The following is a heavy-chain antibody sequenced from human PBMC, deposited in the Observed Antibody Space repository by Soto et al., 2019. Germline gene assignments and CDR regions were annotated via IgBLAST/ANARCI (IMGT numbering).Heavy chain of an antibody. J-gene: IGHJ1*01. Sequence: VESGGGVVQPGRSLTLSCAASGFSLDSYAMHWVRQAPGKGHEWMAVVSYDGKNIYYAYSVKGRFTISKDDPKNTLYLRMGSLTAEDTATYYCARDYGALPCDRIQHWCRGTLVTVSS. V-gene: IGHV3-30*03. CDR1: GFSLDSYA. CDR2: VSYDGKNI. D-gene: IGHD3-10*01. CDR3: ARDYGALPCDRIQH.